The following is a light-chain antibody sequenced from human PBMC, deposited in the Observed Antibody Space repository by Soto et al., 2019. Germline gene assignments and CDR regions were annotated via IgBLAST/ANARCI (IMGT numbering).Light chain of an antibody. CDR2: AAS. CDR1: QAIYNY. V-gene: IGKV1-27*01. Sequence: DIPMTQSPSSLSASVGDRVTITCRASQAIYNYLAWYQQKPGKVPTLLISAASPLQSGVPSRFSGSGSGTDFTLTISSLQPEDVATYYCQKFSAVPTFGGGTKVEI. CDR3: QKFSAVPT. J-gene: IGKJ4*01.